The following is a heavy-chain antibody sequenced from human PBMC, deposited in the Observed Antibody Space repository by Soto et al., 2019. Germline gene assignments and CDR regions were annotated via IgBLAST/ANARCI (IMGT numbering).Heavy chain of an antibody. Sequence: PSETLSLTCTVSGGSINNYYWSWIRQAPGKGLEWIGYIYYNGITNYRPSLRSRVTMSVDTSKNHYSLRLTSVTAADAAVYYCARRTSWFGPSFDHWGQGTLVTVSS. CDR2: IYYNGIT. J-gene: IGHJ4*02. V-gene: IGHV4-59*01. D-gene: IGHD3-10*01. CDR1: GGSINNYY. CDR3: ARRTSWFGPSFDH.